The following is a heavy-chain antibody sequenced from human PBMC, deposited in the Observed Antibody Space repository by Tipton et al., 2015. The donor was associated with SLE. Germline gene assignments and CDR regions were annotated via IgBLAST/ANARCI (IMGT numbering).Heavy chain of an antibody. CDR2: ISVYNGNR. CDR1: GYMFTGYY. V-gene: IGHV1-18*01. J-gene: IGHJ2*01. CDR3: ARVVTTGLYRYFDL. D-gene: IGHD4-17*01. Sequence: QLVQSGAEVKRPGASVKVSCKASGYMFTGYYIFWVRQAPGQGLEWMGWISVYNGNRNYAQKLQGRVTMTTDTSTTTAYMELRSLRSDDTAVYYCARVVTTGLYRYFDLWGRGTLVTVSS.